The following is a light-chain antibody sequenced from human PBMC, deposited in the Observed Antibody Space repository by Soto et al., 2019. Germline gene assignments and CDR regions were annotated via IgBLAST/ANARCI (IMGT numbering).Light chain of an antibody. J-gene: IGLJ2*01. CDR2: DVS. Sequence: QSALTQPASVSGSPGQSITISCTGTSSDVGGYNYVSWYQRHPGKAPNLMIYDVSNRPSGVANRFSGSKSGNTASLTISGLQAEDEAYYYCSSYTSSSTLVFGGGTKVTVL. V-gene: IGLV2-14*01. CDR1: SSDVGGYNY. CDR3: SSYTSSSTLV.